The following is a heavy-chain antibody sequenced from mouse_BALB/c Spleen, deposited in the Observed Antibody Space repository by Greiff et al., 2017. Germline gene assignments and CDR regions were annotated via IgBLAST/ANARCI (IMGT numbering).Heavy chain of an antibody. V-gene: IGHV5-17*02. CDR1: GFTFSSFG. CDR2: ISSGSSTI. J-gene: IGHJ4*01. D-gene: IGHD1-2*01. Sequence: EVMLVESGGGLVQPGGSRKLSCAASGFTFSSFGMHWVRQAPEKGLEWVAYISSGSSTIYYADTVKGRFTISRDNPKNTLFLQMTSLRSEDTAMYYCARRGSTAHYYAMDYWGQGTSVTVSS. CDR3: ARRGSTAHYYAMDY.